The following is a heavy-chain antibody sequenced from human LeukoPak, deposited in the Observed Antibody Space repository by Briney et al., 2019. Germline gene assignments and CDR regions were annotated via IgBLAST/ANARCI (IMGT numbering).Heavy chain of an antibody. D-gene: IGHD3-10*01. CDR1: GGSISSSSYY. J-gene: IGHJ4*02. V-gene: IGHV4-39*07. CDR2: IYYSGST. CDR3: ARALDYYGSGSYFNFDY. Sequence: PSETLSLTCTVSGGSISSSSYYWGWIRQPPGKGLEWIGSIYYSGSTYYNPSLKSRVTISVDTSKNQFSLKLSSVTAADTAVYYCARALDYYGSGSYFNFDYWGQGTLVTVSS.